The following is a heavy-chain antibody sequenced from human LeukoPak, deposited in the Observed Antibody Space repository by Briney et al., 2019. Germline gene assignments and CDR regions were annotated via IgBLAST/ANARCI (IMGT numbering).Heavy chain of an antibody. CDR2: ISGNT. CDR3: VKDGLDWGSYFDL. Sequence: GGSLRLSCAASGFTFSSYTMNLVRQAPGKGLQWVSAISGNTYYADSVKGRFTISRDNSKNTLYLQMNNLRAEDTAVYYCVKDGLDWGSYFDLWGRGTLVTVSS. J-gene: IGHJ2*01. V-gene: IGHV3-23*01. CDR1: GFTFSSYT. D-gene: IGHD3-9*01.